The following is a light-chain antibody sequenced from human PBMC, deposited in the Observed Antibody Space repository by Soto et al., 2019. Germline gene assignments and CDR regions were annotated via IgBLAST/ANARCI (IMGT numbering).Light chain of an antibody. CDR1: QSISSY. V-gene: IGKV1-39*01. Sequence: DIQMTQSPSSLSASVGDRVTITCRASQSISSYLNWYQQKPWKAPKLLIYAASSLQSGVPSRFSGSGSGTDCTLTISSLQPEDFATYYCQQSYSTPLPFGGGTKVEIK. CDR3: QQSYSTPLP. J-gene: IGKJ4*01. CDR2: AAS.